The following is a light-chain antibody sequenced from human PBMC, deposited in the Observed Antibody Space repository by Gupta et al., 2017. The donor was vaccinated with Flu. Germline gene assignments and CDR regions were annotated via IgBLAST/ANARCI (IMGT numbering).Light chain of an antibody. CDR2: EVS. Sequence: TSSDVGGYNYVSWYQQHPGKAPKLMSYEVSNRPSGVSNRFSGSKSGNTASLNISGLQAEDEADYYCTSYTSSSSYVFGTGTKVTVL. V-gene: IGLV2-14*01. J-gene: IGLJ1*01. CDR3: TSYTSSSSYV. CDR1: SSDVGGYNY.